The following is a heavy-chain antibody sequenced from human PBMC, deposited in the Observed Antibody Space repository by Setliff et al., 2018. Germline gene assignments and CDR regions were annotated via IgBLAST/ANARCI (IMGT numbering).Heavy chain of an antibody. CDR1: RFTFSSYA. CDR2: ISGSGSTI. J-gene: IGHJ4*02. D-gene: IGHD3-16*01. CDR3: ARDGGEY. V-gene: IGHV3-48*04. Sequence: GGSLRLSCAASRFTFSSYAMSWVRQAPGKGLEWVSAISGSGSTIYYADSVKGRFTISRDNAKNSLYLQMNSLRAEDTAVYYCARDGGEYWGQGTLVTVSS.